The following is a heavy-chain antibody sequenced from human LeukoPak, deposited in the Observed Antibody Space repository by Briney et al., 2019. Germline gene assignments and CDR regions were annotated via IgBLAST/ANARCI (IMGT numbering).Heavy chain of an antibody. J-gene: IGHJ4*02. CDR3: AKDRWRRSSGGFDY. V-gene: IGHV3-23*01. CDR1: GFTFSSYA. D-gene: IGHD6-6*01. CDR2: ITGSGGST. Sequence: GGSLRLSCAASGFTFSSYAMSWVPQAPGKGLEWVSAITGSGGSTYYADSVKGRFTISRDDSKNTLYLQMNSLRAEDTAVYYCAKDRWRRSSGGFDYWGQGTLVTVSS.